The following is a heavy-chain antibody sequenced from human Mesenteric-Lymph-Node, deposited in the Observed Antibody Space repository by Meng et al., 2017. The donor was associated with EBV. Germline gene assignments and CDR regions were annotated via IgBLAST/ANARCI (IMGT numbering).Heavy chain of an antibody. CDR2: ISGSGGGT. CDR3: AKAGDVYN. Sequence: EVQLVGCGGGLVQRGGSLRLSCAASGFRFSSYAMSWVRQAAGKGLEWVSGISGSGGGTYYADSVKGRFTISRDNSMNTLFLQMNSLRAEDTAVYYCAKAGDVYNWGQGTLVTVSS. V-gene: IGHV3-23*04. D-gene: IGHD5-24*01. CDR1: GFRFSSYA. J-gene: IGHJ4*02.